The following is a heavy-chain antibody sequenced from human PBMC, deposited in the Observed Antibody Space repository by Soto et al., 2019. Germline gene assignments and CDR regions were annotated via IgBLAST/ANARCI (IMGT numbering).Heavy chain of an antibody. CDR1: GYPLTAKY. D-gene: IGHD6-13*01. CDR2: INPSSGGT. J-gene: IGHJ5*02. CDR3: AKGGSSWTEWFDP. Sequence: QVQLVQSGAEVKKPGASVKVSCKASGYPLTAKYLHWVRQAPGQGLELVGWINPSSGGTKEAQKFRGRVTMTRDTSISAAYMALSRLTSDDTAVYYCAKGGSSWTEWFDPWGQGTLVTVSS. V-gene: IGHV1-2*02.